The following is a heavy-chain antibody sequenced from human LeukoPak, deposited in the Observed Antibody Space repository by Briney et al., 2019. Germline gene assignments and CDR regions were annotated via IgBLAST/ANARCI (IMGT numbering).Heavy chain of an antibody. CDR1: GGSISSYY. V-gene: IGHV4-59*01. Sequence: SETLSLTCTVSGGSISSYYWSWIRQPPGKGLEWIGYIYYSGSTNYNPSLKSRVTISVDTSKNQFSLKLSSVTAADTAVYYCARDRAPEWELRPHWYFDLWGRGTLVTVSS. J-gene: IGHJ2*01. CDR2: IYYSGST. D-gene: IGHD1-26*01. CDR3: ARDRAPEWELRPHWYFDL.